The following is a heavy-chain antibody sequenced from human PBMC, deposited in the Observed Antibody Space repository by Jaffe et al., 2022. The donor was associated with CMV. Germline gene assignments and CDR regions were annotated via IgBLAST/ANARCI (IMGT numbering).Heavy chain of an antibody. V-gene: IGHV4-34*01. Sequence: QVQLQQWGAGLLKPSETLSLTCAVYGGSFSGYYWSWIRQPPGKGLEWIGEINHSGSTNYNPSLKSRVTISVDTSKNQFSLKLSSVTAADTAVYYCARVGGVFGHQYYFDYWGQGTLVTVSS. CDR2: INHSGST. J-gene: IGHJ4*02. CDR1: GGSFSGYY. D-gene: IGHD3-10*01. CDR3: ARVGGVFGHQYYFDY.